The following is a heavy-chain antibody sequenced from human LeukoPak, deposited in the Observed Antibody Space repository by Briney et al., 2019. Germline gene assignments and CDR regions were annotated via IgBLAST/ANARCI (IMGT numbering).Heavy chain of an antibody. V-gene: IGHV4-39*07. D-gene: IGHD3-10*01. CDR1: GGSISSSSYY. CDR3: ARAPFSRGFGEYYFDY. J-gene: IGHJ4*02. CDR2: IYYSGST. Sequence: SETLSLTCTVSGGSISSSSYYWGWIRQPPGKGLEWIGSIYYSGSTYYNPSLKSRVTISVDTSKNQFSLKLRSVTAADTAVYYCARAPFSRGFGEYYFDYWGQGTLVTVSS.